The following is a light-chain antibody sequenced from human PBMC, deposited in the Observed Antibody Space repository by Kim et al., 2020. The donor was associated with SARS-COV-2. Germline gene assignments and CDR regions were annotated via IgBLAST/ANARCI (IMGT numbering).Light chain of an antibody. CDR3: QQEGTSPYS. J-gene: IGKJ2*01. V-gene: IGKV3-20*01. CDR2: SGS. Sequence: EIVLMQSPGTLSLSPGERATLSCRASQSVRRSLLAWYQQEPGLAPRLLIYSGSARATGNPDKFSGSGSGTDFTLTISRLHPEDFAMYFFQQEGTSPYSWGRGTNLE. CDR1: QSVRRSL.